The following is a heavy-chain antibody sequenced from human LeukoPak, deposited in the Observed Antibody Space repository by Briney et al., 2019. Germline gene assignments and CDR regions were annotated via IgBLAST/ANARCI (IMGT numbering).Heavy chain of an antibody. Sequence: GGSLRLSCAASGFTFSNAWMSWVRQSPGKGLEWVGRIKSKAAGGTADYTAPVKGRFTIPRDDSKDTLYLQMNSLKTEDTAVYYCNTDLNTGWEVLLRPGWGQGTLVTVSS. D-gene: IGHD1-26*01. CDR2: IKSKAAGGTA. V-gene: IGHV3-15*01. CDR3: NTDLNTGWEVLLRPG. J-gene: IGHJ4*02. CDR1: GFTFSNAW.